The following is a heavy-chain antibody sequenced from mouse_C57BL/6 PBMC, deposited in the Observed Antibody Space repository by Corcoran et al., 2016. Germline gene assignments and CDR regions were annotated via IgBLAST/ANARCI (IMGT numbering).Heavy chain of an antibody. CDR3: ARDDGYLGGAMDY. J-gene: IGHJ4*01. Sequence: QIQLVQSGPELKKPGETVKISCKASGYTFITYGMSWVKQAPGKGLKWMGWINTYSGVPTYADDFKGRFAFSLETSASTAYLQINNLKNEDTATYFCARDDGYLGGAMDYWGQGTSVTVSS. D-gene: IGHD2-3*01. CDR1: GYTFITYG. CDR2: INTYSGVP. V-gene: IGHV9-3*01.